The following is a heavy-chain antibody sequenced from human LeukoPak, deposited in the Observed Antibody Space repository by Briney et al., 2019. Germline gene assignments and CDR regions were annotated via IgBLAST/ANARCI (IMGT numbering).Heavy chain of an antibody. J-gene: IGHJ4*02. CDR3: AKGGPYSYVPPDY. CDR1: GFTFSGYW. CDR2: LNGDGSST. D-gene: IGHD5-18*01. Sequence: GGSLRLSCAASGFTFSGYWMHWVRQAPGKGLVWVSHLNGDGSSTNYADSVKGRFTISRDNAKNTLYLRMNSLSTEDTAVYYCAKGGPYSYVPPDYWGQGTLVIVSS. V-gene: IGHV3-74*01.